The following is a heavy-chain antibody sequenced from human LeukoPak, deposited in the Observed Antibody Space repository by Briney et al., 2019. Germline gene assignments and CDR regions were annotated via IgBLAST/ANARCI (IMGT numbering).Heavy chain of an antibody. V-gene: IGHV3-21*01. CDR1: GFTFSSYS. D-gene: IGHD6-19*01. Sequence: KPGGSLRLSCAASGFTFSSYSMNRVRQAPGKGLEWVSSISSSSSYIYYADSVKGRFTISRDNAKNSLYLQMNSLRAEDTAVYYCARDLIAVAGFLRSPMYGMDVWGQGTTVTVSS. CDR3: ARDLIAVAGFLRSPMYGMDV. J-gene: IGHJ6*02. CDR2: ISSSSSYI.